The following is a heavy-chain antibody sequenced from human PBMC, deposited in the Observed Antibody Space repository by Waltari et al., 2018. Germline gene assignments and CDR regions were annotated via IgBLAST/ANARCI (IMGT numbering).Heavy chain of an antibody. CDR2: IKQEGSRK. D-gene: IGHD3-10*01. Sequence: VQLVESGGGLVQPGGSLRLSCPASGFTFSSYWMSWVRQAPGKGLGWVAKIKQEGSRKAYVDSGLARFPISRDNAQKSRYLQMNSLGAEDTAVYYCARYCGSGSYYPYWGQGTLVTVSS. CDR1: GFTFSSYW. CDR3: ARYCGSGSYYPY. J-gene: IGHJ4*02. V-gene: IGHV3-7*01.